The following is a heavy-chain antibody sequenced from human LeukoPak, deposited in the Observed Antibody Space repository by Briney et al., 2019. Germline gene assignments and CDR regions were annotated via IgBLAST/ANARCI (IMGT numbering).Heavy chain of an antibody. Sequence: ASVTVSCKASGYSFSCYAMHWVRQAPGQRLEWVGWINADNGNPKYSQKFQGRLTITMDTSASTAYMELRSLRSDDTAVYYCARDNTMMRGVHYYYVMDVWGQGTTVTVSS. CDR3: ARDNTMMRGVHYYYVMDV. D-gene: IGHD3-10*01. CDR2: INADNGNP. V-gene: IGHV1-3*01. CDR1: GYSFSCYA. J-gene: IGHJ6*02.